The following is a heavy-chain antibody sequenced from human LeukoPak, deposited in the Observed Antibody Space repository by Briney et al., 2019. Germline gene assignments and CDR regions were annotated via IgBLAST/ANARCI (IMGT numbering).Heavy chain of an antibody. CDR3: LKGVGVAAAGLFDC. CDR1: GFTFSSYT. CDR2: ISSNGAST. Sequence: GGSLRLSCSASGFTFSSYTMHWVSQAPGKGLEDVTAISSNGASTYHGVSVKGRVTIARNTTKNPLYAKKSSLSAEDTSVYDWLKGVGVAAAGLFDCGGQGALVTVSS. D-gene: IGHD6-25*01. J-gene: IGHJ4*02. V-gene: IGHV3-64*03.